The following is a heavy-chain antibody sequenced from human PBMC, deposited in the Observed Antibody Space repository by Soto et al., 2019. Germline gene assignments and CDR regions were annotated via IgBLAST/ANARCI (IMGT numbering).Heavy chain of an antibody. CDR1: GFTFSSYA. CDR3: ARDLGPTGYYTAAYYYYGMDV. D-gene: IGHD3-9*01. V-gene: IGHV3-30-3*01. Sequence: QVQLVESGGGVVQPGRSLRLSCAASGFTFSSYAMHWVRQAPGKGLEWVAVISYDGSNKYYADSVKGRFTISRDNSKNTLYLQMNSLRAEDTAVYYCARDLGPTGYYTAAYYYYGMDVWGQGTTVTVSS. J-gene: IGHJ6*02. CDR2: ISYDGSNK.